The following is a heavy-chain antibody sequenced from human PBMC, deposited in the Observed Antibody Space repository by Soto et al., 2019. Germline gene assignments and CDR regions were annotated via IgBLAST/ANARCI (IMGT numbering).Heavy chain of an antibody. Sequence: PSETLSLTCTVSGGSISSYYWSWIRQHPGKGLEWIGYIYYSGSTYYNPSLKSRVTISVDKSINTAYLQWSSLKASDTAMYFCSTKAVPGPWYDHWGQGTPVTVSS. D-gene: IGHD6-19*01. J-gene: IGHJ4*02. CDR3: STKAVPGPWYDH. V-gene: IGHV4-59*06. CDR1: GGSISSYY. CDR2: IYYSGST.